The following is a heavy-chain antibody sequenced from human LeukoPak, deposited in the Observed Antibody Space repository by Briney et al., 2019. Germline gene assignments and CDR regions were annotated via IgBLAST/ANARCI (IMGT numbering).Heavy chain of an antibody. CDR3: AKDPIFSGSYGVFDY. CDR2: IIDSGNSI. CDR1: GFTFSSYW. D-gene: IGHD1-26*01. J-gene: IGHJ4*02. V-gene: IGHV3-23*01. Sequence: XXSLRLSCAASGFTFSSYWMLWVRQAPGKGLEWVSTIIDSGNSIYYADSAEGRFTISRDNSKNTLYLQMNSLRAGDTAVYYCAKDPIFSGSYGVFDYWGLGTLVTVSS.